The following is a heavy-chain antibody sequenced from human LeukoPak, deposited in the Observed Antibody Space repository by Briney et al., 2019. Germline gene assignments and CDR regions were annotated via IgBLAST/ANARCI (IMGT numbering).Heavy chain of an antibody. CDR1: GYTFTGYY. Sequence: ASVKVSCKASGYTFTGYYIHWVRQAPGQGLEWMGWISAYNGNTNYAQKLQGRVTMTTDTSTSTAYMELRSLRSDDTAVYYCAREGHFVVVPAASYYYYYMDVWGKGTTVTVSS. V-gene: IGHV1-18*04. CDR3: AREGHFVVVPAASYYYYYMDV. D-gene: IGHD2-2*01. J-gene: IGHJ6*03. CDR2: ISAYNGNT.